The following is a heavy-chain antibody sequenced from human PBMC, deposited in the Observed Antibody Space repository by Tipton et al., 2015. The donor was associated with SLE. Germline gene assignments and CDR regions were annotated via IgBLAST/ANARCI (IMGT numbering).Heavy chain of an antibody. CDR3: ASAVRDWYFAL. J-gene: IGHJ2*01. V-gene: IGHV4-34*01. CDR2: INHSGRT. D-gene: IGHD4-17*01. CDR1: GGSFSGYY. Sequence: TLSLTCAVYGGSFSGYYWSWIRQPPGKGLEWIGEINHSGRTNYNPSLKSRVTISVDTSKNQFSLKLSSVTAADTAVYYCASAVRDWYFALWGRGTLVTVSS.